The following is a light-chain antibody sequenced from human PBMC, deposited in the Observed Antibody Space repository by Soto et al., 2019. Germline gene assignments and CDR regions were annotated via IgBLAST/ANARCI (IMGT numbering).Light chain of an antibody. CDR3: QQRSDWPS. CDR2: DAS. CDR1: QSVSTY. J-gene: IGKJ2*01. V-gene: IGKV3-11*01. Sequence: EIVLTQSPATLSMSPGERATLSCRASQSVSTYLAWYQQKHGQAPRLLIYDASNRATGIPARFSGSGSGTVFTLTISSLEPEDVAVYYCQQRSDWPSFGQGTKLEIK.